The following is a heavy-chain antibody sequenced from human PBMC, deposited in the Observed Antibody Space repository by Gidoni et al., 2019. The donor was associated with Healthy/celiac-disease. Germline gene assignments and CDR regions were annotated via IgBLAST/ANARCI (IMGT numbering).Heavy chain of an antibody. J-gene: IGHJ4*02. V-gene: IGHV3-49*04. D-gene: IGHD4-17*01. CDR2: IRSKAYGGTT. CDR1: GFTFGDYA. CDR3: SYGDYVSLNDY. Sequence: EVQLVESGGGLVQPGRSLRLSCTASGFTFGDYAMGWVRQGPGKGLEWVGFIRSKAYGGTTEYAASVKGRFTISRDDSKSIAYLQMNSLKTEDTAVYYCSYGDYVSLNDYWGQGTLVTVSS.